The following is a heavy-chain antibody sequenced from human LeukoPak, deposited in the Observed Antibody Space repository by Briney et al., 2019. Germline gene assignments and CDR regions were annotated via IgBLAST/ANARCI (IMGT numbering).Heavy chain of an antibody. V-gene: IGHV4-39*07. CDR1: GGSISSSSYY. CDR2: IYYSGST. D-gene: IGHD3-16*02. Sequence: SETLSLTCTVSGGSISSSSYYWGWIRQPPGKGLEWIGSIYYSGSTYYNPSLKSRVTISVDTSKNQFSLKLSSVTAADTAVYYCARDRKDDIGMITFGGVIDYWGQGTLVTVSS. CDR3: ARDRKDDIGMITFGGVIDY. J-gene: IGHJ4*02.